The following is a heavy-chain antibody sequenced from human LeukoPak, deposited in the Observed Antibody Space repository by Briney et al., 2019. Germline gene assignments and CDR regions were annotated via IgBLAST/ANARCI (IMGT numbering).Heavy chain of an antibody. CDR1: GFTFSSYA. J-gene: IGHJ4*02. D-gene: IGHD3-22*01. CDR2: ISYDGSNK. CDR3: ARSQYYYDSSGPHSPFDY. V-gene: IGHV3-30-3*01. Sequence: GGSLRLSCAASGFTFSSYAMHWVRQAPGKGLEWVAVISYDGSNKYYADSVKGRFTISRDNSKNTLYLQMNSLRAEDTAVYYRARSQYYYDSSGPHSPFDYWGQGTLVTVSS.